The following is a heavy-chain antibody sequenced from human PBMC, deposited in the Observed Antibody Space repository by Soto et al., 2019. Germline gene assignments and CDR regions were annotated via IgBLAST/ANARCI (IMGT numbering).Heavy chain of an antibody. V-gene: IGHV4-34*01. Sequence: QVQLQQWGAGLLKPSETLSLTCAVYGGSFSGYYWSWIRQPPGKGLEWIGEINHSGSTNCNPSLKRRVTISVDPSKNHFSLKLSSGTAADTAVYYCARALSPWSAPDNYYDSSGDRGYWGQGTLVTVSS. D-gene: IGHD3-22*01. CDR1: GGSFSGYY. J-gene: IGHJ4*02. CDR3: ARALSPWSAPDNYYDSSGDRGY. CDR2: INHSGST.